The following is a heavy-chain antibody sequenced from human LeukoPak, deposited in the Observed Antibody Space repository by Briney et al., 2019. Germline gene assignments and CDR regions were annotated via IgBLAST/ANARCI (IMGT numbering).Heavy chain of an antibody. CDR2: ISLDGSTT. CDR1: GFTFIRHW. D-gene: IGHD5-24*01. Sequence: PGGSLRLSCAGSGFTFIRHWMHWVRQAPGKGLVWVSRISLDGSTTLYTDSVKGRFTISRDNAKNTLYLQLNSLRAEDTAVYYCGSSEDGYFDYWGQGTLVSVSS. J-gene: IGHJ4*02. V-gene: IGHV3-74*01. CDR3: GSSEDGYFDY.